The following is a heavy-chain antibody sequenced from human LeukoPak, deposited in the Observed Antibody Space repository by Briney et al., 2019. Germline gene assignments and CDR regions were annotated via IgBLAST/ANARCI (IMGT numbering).Heavy chain of an antibody. J-gene: IGHJ4*02. D-gene: IGHD6-13*01. V-gene: IGHV3-23*01. Sequence: PGGSLRLSCAASGFTFSSYAMSWVRQAPGKGLEWVSAISGSVGNTYSADSVNGRFTISRDNSKNTLYLQMNSLRAEDTAVYYCAKGRYTSSWYLYDSWGQGTLVTVSS. CDR2: ISGSVGNT. CDR1: GFTFSSYA. CDR3: AKGRYTSSWYLYDS.